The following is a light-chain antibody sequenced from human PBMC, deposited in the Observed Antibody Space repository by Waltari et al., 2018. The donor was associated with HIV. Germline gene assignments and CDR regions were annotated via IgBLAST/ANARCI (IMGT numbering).Light chain of an antibody. Sequence: DIQLTQSPSFVSASIGDRVTFTCRASQGISSSLAWYQQKPGKAPKLLIYSASTLQSGVPSRFSGSGSGTEFTLTISGLQAEDFATYFCQQLNNYPRTFGQGTKVEVK. CDR1: QGISSS. V-gene: IGKV1-9*01. J-gene: IGKJ1*01. CDR3: QQLNNYPRT. CDR2: SAS.